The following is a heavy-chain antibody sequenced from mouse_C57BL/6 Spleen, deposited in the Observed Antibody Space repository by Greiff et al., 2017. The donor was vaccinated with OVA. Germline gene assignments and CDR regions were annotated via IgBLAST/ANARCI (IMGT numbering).Heavy chain of an antibody. J-gene: IGHJ4*01. D-gene: IGHD3-2*02. CDR2: ISYDGSN. Sequence: EVKLQESGPGLVKPSQSLSLTCSVTGYSITSGYYWNWIRQFPGNKLEWMGYISYDGSNNYNPSLKNRIPITRDTSKNQFFLKLNSVTTEDTATYYCARTAQATYYAMDYWGQGTSVTVSS. CDR1: GYSITSGYY. V-gene: IGHV3-6*01. CDR3: ARTAQATYYAMDY.